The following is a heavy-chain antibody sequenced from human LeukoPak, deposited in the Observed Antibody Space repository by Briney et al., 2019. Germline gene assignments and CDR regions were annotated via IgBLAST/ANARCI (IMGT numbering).Heavy chain of an antibody. CDR3: ARDRQGYYFDY. Sequence: PGGSLRLSCAASGFTFSSYAMSWVRQSPGKGLEWVSVIGRGGGATYYADSVKGRFTISRDNSKNTLYLQMNSLRAEDTAVYYRARDRQGYYFDYWGQGTLVTVSS. V-gene: IGHV3-23*01. CDR2: IGRGGGAT. J-gene: IGHJ4*02. CDR1: GFTFSSYA.